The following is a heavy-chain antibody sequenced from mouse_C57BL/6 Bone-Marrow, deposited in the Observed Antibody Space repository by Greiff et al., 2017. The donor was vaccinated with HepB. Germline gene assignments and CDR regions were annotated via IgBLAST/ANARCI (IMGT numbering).Heavy chain of an antibody. CDR2: IDPENGDT. D-gene: IGHD2-10*01. CDR3: TTCLLAY. Sequence: VQLQQSGAELVRPGASVKLSCTASGFNIKDDYMHWVKQRPEQGLEWIGWIDPENGDTEYASKFQGKATITADTSSKTAYLQLRRLTSEDTSVYYCTTCLLAYWGQGTLVTVSA. V-gene: IGHV14-4*01. CDR1: GFNIKDDY. J-gene: IGHJ3*01.